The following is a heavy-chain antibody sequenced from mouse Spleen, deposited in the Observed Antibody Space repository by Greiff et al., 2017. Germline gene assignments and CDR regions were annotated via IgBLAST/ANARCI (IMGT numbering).Heavy chain of an antibody. D-gene: IGHD3-1*01. V-gene: IGHV3-6*01. CDR1: GYSITSGYY. CDR3: ARRARATGAY. Sequence: VQLKQSGPGLVKPSQSLSLTCSVTGYSITSGYYWNWIRQFPGNKLEWMGYISYDGSNNYNPSLKNRISITRDTSKNQFFLKLNSVTTEDTATYYCARRARATGAYWGQGTLVTVSA. J-gene: IGHJ3*01. CDR2: ISYDGSN.